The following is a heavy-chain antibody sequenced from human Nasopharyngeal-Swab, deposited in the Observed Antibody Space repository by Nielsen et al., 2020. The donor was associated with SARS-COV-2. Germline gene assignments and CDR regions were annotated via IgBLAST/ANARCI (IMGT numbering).Heavy chain of an antibody. J-gene: IGHJ6*02. Sequence: WVRQAPGQGLEWMGWINAYNGNTNYAQKLQGRVTMTTDTSTSTAYMELRSLRSDDTAVYYCARMYYDILTGWYYYYGMDVWGQGTTVTVSS. V-gene: IGHV1-18*01. D-gene: IGHD3-9*01. CDR2: INAYNGNT. CDR3: ARMYYDILTGWYYYYGMDV.